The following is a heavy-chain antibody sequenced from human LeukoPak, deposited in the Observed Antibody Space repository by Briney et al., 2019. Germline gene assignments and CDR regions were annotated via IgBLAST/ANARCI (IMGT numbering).Heavy chain of an antibody. CDR2: INPNSGDT. Sequence: ASVKVSCKSSGYTFTGYYMRWVRQAPGQGLDWMGWINPNSGDTKFAQKFQGRVTMTRDTSINTAYMELSRLRSDDTAVYHCARDLTMFVVVPGYWGQGTLVTVSS. CDR3: ARDLTMFVVVPGY. D-gene: IGHD3-10*02. J-gene: IGHJ4*02. CDR1: GYTFTGYY. V-gene: IGHV1-2*02.